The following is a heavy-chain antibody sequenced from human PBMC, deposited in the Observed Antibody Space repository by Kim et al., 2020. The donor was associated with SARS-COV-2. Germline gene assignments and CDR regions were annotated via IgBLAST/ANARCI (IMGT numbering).Heavy chain of an antibody. CDR3: AKGVLAARPTSIYYYGMDV. V-gene: IGHV3-43*02. J-gene: IGHJ6*04. CDR2: ISGDGGST. CDR1: GFTFDDYA. Sequence: GGSLRLSCAASGFTFDDYAMHWVRQAPGKGLEWVSLISGDGGSTYYADSVKGRFTISRDNSKNSLYLQMNSLRTEDTALYYCAKGVLAARPTSIYYYGMDVSGKGTTVTVSS. D-gene: IGHD6-6*01.